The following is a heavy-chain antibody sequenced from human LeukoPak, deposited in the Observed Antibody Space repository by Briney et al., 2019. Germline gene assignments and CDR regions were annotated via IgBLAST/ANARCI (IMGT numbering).Heavy chain of an antibody. J-gene: IGHJ6*03. Sequence: ASVKVSCKASGYTFTSYDINWVRQATGQGLEWMGWMNPNSGNTGYAQKFQGRVTITRNTSISTAYMELSSLRSEDTAVYYCAREMAGYSYGHYYYYMDVWGKGTTVTVSS. D-gene: IGHD5-18*01. CDR2: MNPNSGNT. V-gene: IGHV1-8*01. CDR1: GYTFTSYD. CDR3: AREMAGYSYGHYYYYMDV.